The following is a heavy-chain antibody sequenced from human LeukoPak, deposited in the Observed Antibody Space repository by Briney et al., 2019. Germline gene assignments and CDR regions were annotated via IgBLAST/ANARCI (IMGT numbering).Heavy chain of an antibody. V-gene: IGHV4-4*07. CDR1: GGSITYYY. CDR2: IYKSGST. Sequence: SETLSLTCTVSGGSITYYYWSWIRQPAGKGLEWIGRIYKSGSTNYNPSLKSRVTMSIDTSKNQFSLKLSSVTAADTAVYYCARDQYLALRGSTAYSYYYYIDVWGKGTTVTISS. J-gene: IGHJ6*03. CDR3: ARDQYLALRGSTAYSYYYYIDV. D-gene: IGHD3-10*01.